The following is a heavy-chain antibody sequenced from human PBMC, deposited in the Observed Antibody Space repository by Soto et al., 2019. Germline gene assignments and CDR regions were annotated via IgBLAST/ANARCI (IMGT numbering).Heavy chain of an antibody. V-gene: IGHV3-48*02. CDR3: AREDIMGTRSFDY. CDR1: EFTFSSYS. CDR2: ICSRSQTI. D-gene: IGHD1-26*01. J-gene: IGHJ4*02. Sequence: GSLRLYCGVSEFTFSSYSMNWVRQAPGKGLEWLSYICSRSQTIFYADSVKGRFTISRDNAKNSLYLQMNSLRDEDTAVYFCAREDIMGTRSFDYWGQGTLVTVSS.